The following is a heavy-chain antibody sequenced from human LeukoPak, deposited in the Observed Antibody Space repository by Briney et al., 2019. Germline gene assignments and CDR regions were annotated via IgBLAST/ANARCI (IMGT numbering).Heavy chain of an antibody. V-gene: IGHV3-7*01. J-gene: IGHJ2*01. CDR2: VKQDGSER. CDR1: GFTFSNYW. Sequence: PGGSLRLSCAASGFTFSNYWMNWVRQAPGKGLEWVANVKQDGSERYYVASVKGRFTISRDNAKNSLFLQMNSLRAEDTAVYCCATRYFDIWGRGTLVTVSS. CDR3: ATRYFDI.